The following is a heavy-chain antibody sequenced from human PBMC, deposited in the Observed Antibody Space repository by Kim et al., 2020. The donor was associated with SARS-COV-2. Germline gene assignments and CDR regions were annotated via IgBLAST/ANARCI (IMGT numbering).Heavy chain of an antibody. V-gene: IGHV3-30*18. CDR3: AKGIYQYCSSTSCPLWDGMDV. J-gene: IGHJ6*02. D-gene: IGHD2-2*01. Sequence: GGSLRLSCAASGFTFSSYGMHWVRQAPGKGLEWVAVISYDGSNKYYADSVKGRFTISRDNSKNTLYLQMNSLRAEDTAVYYCAKGIYQYCSSTSCPLWDGMDVWGQGTTVTVSS. CDR1: GFTFSSYG. CDR2: ISYDGSNK.